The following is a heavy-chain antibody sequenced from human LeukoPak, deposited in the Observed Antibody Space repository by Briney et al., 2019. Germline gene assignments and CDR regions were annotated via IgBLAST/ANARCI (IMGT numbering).Heavy chain of an antibody. CDR2: IIPIFGTA. CDR3: ARVDYYDSSCVV. CDR1: GGTFSSYA. Sequence: SVKVSCKASGGTFSSYAISWVRQAPGQGLEWMGGIIPIFGTANYAQKFQGRVTITTDESTSTAYMELSSLRSEDTAVYYCARVDYYDSSCVVWGQGTLVTVSS. D-gene: IGHD3-22*01. J-gene: IGHJ4*02. V-gene: IGHV1-69*05.